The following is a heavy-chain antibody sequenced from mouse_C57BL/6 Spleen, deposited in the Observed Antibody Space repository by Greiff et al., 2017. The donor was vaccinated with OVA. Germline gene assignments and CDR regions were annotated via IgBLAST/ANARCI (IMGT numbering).Heavy chain of an antibody. CDR3: ARLDGNYYY. D-gene: IGHD2-1*01. CDR2: INPSSGYT. V-gene: IGHV1-4*01. CDR1: GYTFTSYT. Sequence: QVQLQQSGADLARPGASVKMSCKASGYTFTSYTMHWVNQRPGQGLEWIGYINPSSGYTKYNQKFKDKATLTADKSSSTAYMQLSSLTSEDSAVYYCARLDGNYYYWGQGTTLTVSS. J-gene: IGHJ2*01.